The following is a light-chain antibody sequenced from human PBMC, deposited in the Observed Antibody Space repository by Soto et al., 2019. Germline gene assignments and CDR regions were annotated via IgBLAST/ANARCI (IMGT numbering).Light chain of an antibody. J-gene: IGLJ3*02. V-gene: IGLV2-14*01. Sequence: QSVLTQPRSVSRSPGQSITISCTGTSSDVGVYDYVSWYQQYPGKTPQLLIYEVNRPSGVSDRFSGSKSGNTASLTISDLQAEDEADYYCSSYTSSRSWVFGGGTKVTVL. CDR1: SSDVGVYDY. CDR2: EV. CDR3: SSYTSSRSWV.